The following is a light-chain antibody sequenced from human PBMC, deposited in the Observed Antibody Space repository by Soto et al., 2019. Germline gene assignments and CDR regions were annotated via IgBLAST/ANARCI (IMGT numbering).Light chain of an antibody. Sequence: EIVLTQSPVTLSLSPGDTATLSCRASQSVVRYVAWYQQKPGQAPRLLIYDATIRASGIPARFSGSGPGTDLSLTISSLEPEDFAVYYSQQRYHWPPLTFGGGTKVEFK. V-gene: IGKV3-11*01. CDR1: QSVVRY. J-gene: IGKJ4*01. CDR3: QQRYHWPPLT. CDR2: DAT.